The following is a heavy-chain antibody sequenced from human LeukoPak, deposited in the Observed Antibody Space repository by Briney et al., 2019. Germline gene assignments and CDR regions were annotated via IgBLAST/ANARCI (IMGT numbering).Heavy chain of an antibody. CDR3: ARDSPPAYCTSGSCYFDY. CDR1: GFTFSSYG. Sequence: PGGSLRLSCAASGFTFSSYGMHWVRQAPGKGLEWVAFIRYDGSNKYYADSVKGRFTISRDNSKNTLYLQMNSLRAEDTAVYYCARDSPPAYCTSGSCYFDYWGQGTLVTVSS. V-gene: IGHV3-30*02. D-gene: IGHD2-15*01. J-gene: IGHJ4*02. CDR2: IRYDGSNK.